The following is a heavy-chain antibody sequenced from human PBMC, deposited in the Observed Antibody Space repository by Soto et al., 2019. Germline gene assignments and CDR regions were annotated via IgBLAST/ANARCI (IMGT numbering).Heavy chain of an antibody. Sequence: EVQLVESGGALVEPGGSLRLSCAASGFTFNNARMSWVRQAPGKGLDWVGRIDGGKTDCAAPVDGRSTFSRDDSRKTLYLQMNRLKSEDPGVYYCTRNAAAKGGTLSYWGQGTVVTVSS. CDR1: GFTFNNAR. V-gene: IGHV3-15*02. D-gene: IGHD3-16*01. CDR3: TRNAAAKGGTLSY. J-gene: IGHJ4*02. CDR2: IDGGKT.